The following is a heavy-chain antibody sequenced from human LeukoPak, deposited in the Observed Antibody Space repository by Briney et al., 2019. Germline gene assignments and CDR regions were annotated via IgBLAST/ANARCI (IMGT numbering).Heavy chain of an antibody. Sequence: GGSLRLSCAASGFTFSDYYIGWIRQAPGKGLEWVSYISGSGSIIYYADSVKGRFTISRDNAKNSLYLQMNSLRAEDPAVYYCGRDFGLTGTKRSFDIWGQGTMVTVSS. CDR1: GFTFSDYY. D-gene: IGHD1-7*01. V-gene: IGHV3-11*01. CDR3: GRDFGLTGTKRSFDI. J-gene: IGHJ3*02. CDR2: ISGSGSII.